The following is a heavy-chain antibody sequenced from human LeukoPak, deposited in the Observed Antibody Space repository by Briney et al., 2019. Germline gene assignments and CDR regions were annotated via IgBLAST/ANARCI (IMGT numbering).Heavy chain of an antibody. D-gene: IGHD6-13*01. J-gene: IGHJ4*02. CDR3: ATGGSIDFDY. Sequence: SSVKDSFLATGYTFTSYDINGVGQASGQGLEWMGRMNPNSSNTGYAQKFQGRVTMTRNTSISTAYMELSSLRSEDTAVYYCATGGSIDFDYWGQGTLVTVSS. V-gene: IGHV1-8*01. CDR2: MNPNSSNT. CDR1: GYTFTSYD.